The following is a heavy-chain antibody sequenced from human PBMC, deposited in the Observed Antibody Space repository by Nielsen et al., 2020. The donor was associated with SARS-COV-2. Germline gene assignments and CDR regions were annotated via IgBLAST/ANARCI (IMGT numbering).Heavy chain of an antibody. D-gene: IGHD3-16*02. J-gene: IGHJ4*02. Sequence: WIRQPPGKGLEWIGYIYYSGSTNYNPSLKSRVTISVDTSKNQFSLMLSSVTAADTAVYYCATGQVAYYDYVWGSYPTPYYFDYWGQGTLVTVSS. V-gene: IGHV4-59*01. CDR2: IYYSGST. CDR3: ATGQVAYYDYVWGSYPTPYYFDY.